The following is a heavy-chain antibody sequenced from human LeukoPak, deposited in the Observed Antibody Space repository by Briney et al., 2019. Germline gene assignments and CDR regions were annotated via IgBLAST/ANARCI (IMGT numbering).Heavy chain of an antibody. CDR2: IKQDGSEK. J-gene: IGHJ6*03. CDR1: GLTFSSYW. V-gene: IGHV3-7*01. D-gene: IGHD5-12*01. CDR3: ARDVVATPYYYYMDV. Sequence: PGGSLRLSCSASGLTFSSYWMSWVRQAPGKGLEWVANIKQDGSEKYYVDSGKGRFTISRDNAKNSLYLQMNSLRAEDTAVYYCARDVVATPYYYYMDVWGKGTTVTVSS.